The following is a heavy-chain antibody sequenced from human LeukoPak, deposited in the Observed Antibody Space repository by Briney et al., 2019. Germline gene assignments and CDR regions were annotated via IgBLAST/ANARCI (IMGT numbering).Heavy chain of an antibody. Sequence: GGSLRLSCAASGFTFSSYWMHWVRQAPGKGLVWVSRINSDDSSTSYADSVKGRFTITRDNAKNTLYLQMNSLRAEDTAVYYCARGGDYYDSSGDSDYWGQGTLVTVSS. CDR2: INSDDSST. V-gene: IGHV3-74*01. CDR1: GFTFSSYW. J-gene: IGHJ4*02. CDR3: ARGGDYYDSSGDSDY. D-gene: IGHD3-22*01.